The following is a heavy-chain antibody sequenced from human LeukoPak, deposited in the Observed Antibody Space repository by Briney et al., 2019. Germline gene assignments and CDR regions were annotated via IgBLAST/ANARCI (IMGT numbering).Heavy chain of an antibody. J-gene: IGHJ4*02. CDR2: IWHDGSNE. V-gene: IGHV3-33*01. CDR1: GFTSSIHG. D-gene: IGHD1-1*01. CDR3: ARNNWNSRTQRWFYFDF. Sequence: GGSLRLSCAASGFTSSIHGMHWVREAPGKGLEGVAIIWHDGSNEYYEDSVKGRFTISRDNSKNTVYLQMDSLRAEDTDVYYCARNNWNSRTQRWFYFDFWGQGTLVTVSS.